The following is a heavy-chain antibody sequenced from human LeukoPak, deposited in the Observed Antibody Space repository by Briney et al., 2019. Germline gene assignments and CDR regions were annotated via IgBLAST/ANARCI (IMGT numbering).Heavy chain of an antibody. Sequence: GASVKVSCKASGGTFSSYAISWVRQAPGQGLEWMGWINPNSGGTNYAQKFQGRVTMTRDTSISTAYMELSRLRSDDTAVYYCAMQYGSGSYWGQGTLVTVSS. J-gene: IGHJ4*02. D-gene: IGHD3-10*01. V-gene: IGHV1-2*02. CDR1: GGTFSSYA. CDR2: INPNSGGT. CDR3: AMQYGSGSY.